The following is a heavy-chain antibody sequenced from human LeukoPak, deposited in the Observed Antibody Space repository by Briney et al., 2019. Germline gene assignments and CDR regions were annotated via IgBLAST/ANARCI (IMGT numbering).Heavy chain of an antibody. Sequence: GGSLRLSCAASGFTFSSYSMNWVRQAPGKGLEWFSSISSSSSYIYYADSVKGRFTISRDNAKNSLYLQMNSLRAEDTAVYYCAPRYDSSGYYGIDYWGQGTLVTVSS. CDR2: ISSSSSYI. V-gene: IGHV3-21*01. CDR3: APRYDSSGYYGIDY. CDR1: GFTFSSYS. J-gene: IGHJ4*02. D-gene: IGHD3-22*01.